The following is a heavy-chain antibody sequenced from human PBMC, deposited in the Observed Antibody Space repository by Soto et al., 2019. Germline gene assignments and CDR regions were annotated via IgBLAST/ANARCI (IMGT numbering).Heavy chain of an antibody. CDR1: GFTFSSYW. CDR2: IKQDGSEK. Sequence: GGSLRLSCAASGFTFSSYWMSWVRQAPGKGLEWVANIKQDGSEKYYVDSVKGRFTISRDNAKNSLYLQMDSLRAEDTAVYYCARDTRVNDFWSGYWTSKWFDPWGQGTLVTVSS. D-gene: IGHD3-3*01. V-gene: IGHV3-7*03. J-gene: IGHJ5*02. CDR3: ARDTRVNDFWSGYWTSKWFDP.